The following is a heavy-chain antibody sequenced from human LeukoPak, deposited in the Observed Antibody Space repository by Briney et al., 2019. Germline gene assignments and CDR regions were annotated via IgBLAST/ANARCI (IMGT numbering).Heavy chain of an antibody. CDR1: GGSISSYY. J-gene: IGHJ4*02. CDR2: IYYSGST. V-gene: IGHV4-59*08. Sequence: SETLSLTCTVSGGSISSYYWSWIRQPPGKGLEWIGYIYYSGSTNYNPSLKSRVTISVDTSKSQFSLKLSSVTAADTAVYYCARHFHYYDSSFFDYWGQGTLVTVSS. D-gene: IGHD3-22*01. CDR3: ARHFHYYDSSFFDY.